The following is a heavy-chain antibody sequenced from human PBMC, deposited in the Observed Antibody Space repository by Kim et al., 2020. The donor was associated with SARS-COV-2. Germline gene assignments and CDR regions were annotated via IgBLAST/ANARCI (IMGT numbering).Heavy chain of an antibody. CDR2: VYHSGST. CDR3: ARLPHDSSGYVDC. V-gene: IGHV4-39*01. Sequence: SETLSLTCTVSGGCISSSFNYWGWIRQPPGKGLEWIGSVYHSGSTYDSPSLKSRVTVSVDTSKNQFSLKVTSVTAADTAVYFCARLPHDSSGYVDCWGQGILVTVSS. D-gene: IGHD3-22*01. J-gene: IGHJ4*02. CDR1: GGCISSSFNY.